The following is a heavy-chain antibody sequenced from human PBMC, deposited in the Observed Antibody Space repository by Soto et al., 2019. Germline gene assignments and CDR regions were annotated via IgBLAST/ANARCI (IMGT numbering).Heavy chain of an antibody. CDR2: IWYDGSNK. V-gene: IGHV3-33*01. D-gene: IGHD3-10*01. CDR3: ARGMLWFGESLFDY. Sequence: QVQLVEAGGGVVQPGRSLRLSCAASGFTFSSYGMHWVRQAPGKGLEWVAVIWYDGSNKYYADSVKGRFTISRDNSKNTLYLQMNSLIAEDTAVYYCARGMLWFGESLFDYCGQGTLVTVSS. J-gene: IGHJ4*02. CDR1: GFTFSSYG.